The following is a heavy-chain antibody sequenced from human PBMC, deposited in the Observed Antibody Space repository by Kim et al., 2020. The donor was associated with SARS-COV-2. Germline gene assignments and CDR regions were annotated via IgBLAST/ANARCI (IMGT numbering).Heavy chain of an antibody. V-gene: IGHV3-7*04. J-gene: IGHJ4*02. D-gene: IGHD3-9*01. CDR3: ARGRYRFGL. Sequence: STKDVLDAVRGRFTSARNNAKNSLYLQMNSLRAEDTAVYYCARGRYRFGLWGQGTLVTVSS. CDR2: STK.